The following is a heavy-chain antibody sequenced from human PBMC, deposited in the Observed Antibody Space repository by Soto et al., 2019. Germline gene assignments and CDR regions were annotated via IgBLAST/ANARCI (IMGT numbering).Heavy chain of an antibody. V-gene: IGHV4-59*01. D-gene: IGHD6-19*01. CDR3: ARSVAVPGAHIDY. J-gene: IGHJ4*02. CDR2: VYYTGST. Sequence: SETLSLTCSVSGGAISGSYWSWIRQSPGKGLEWLGYVYYTGSTNYSPSLRSRVSISVDTSKNEFSLRLSSVTAADTAVYFCARSVAVPGAHIDYWGQGTQVTVSS. CDR1: GGAISGSY.